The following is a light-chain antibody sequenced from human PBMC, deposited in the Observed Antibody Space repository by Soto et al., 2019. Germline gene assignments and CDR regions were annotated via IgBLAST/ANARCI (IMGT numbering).Light chain of an antibody. CDR3: SSFAGGGNPVL. CDR1: SSDVGGYNY. V-gene: IGLV2-8*01. J-gene: IGLJ2*01. CDR2: EVT. Sequence: QSALTQPPSASGSLGQSVTISCTGTSSDVGGYNYVSWHQQHPGKAPKVRIYEVTERPPGVPDRFSGSKSGNTASLTVSGLQAEDEADYYCSSFAGGGNPVLLGGGTKVTVL.